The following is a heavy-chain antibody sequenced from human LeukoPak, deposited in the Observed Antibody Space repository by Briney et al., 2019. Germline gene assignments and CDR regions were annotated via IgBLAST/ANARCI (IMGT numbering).Heavy chain of an antibody. CDR2: INHSGST. V-gene: IGHV4-34*01. CDR3: ARLCIWATPYDFEI. Sequence: SETLSLTCAVYGGSFSGYYWSWIRQPPGKGLEWIGEINHSGSTNYNPSLKSRVTISVDTSKNQFSLKLSSVTAADTAVYYCARLCIWATPYDFEIWGHGTIVTVAS. D-gene: IGHD5-12*01. CDR1: GGSFSGYY. J-gene: IGHJ3*02.